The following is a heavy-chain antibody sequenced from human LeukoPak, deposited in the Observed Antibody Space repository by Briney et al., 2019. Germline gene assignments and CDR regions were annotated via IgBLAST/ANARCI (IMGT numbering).Heavy chain of an antibody. V-gene: IGHV1-46*01. CDR1: GGTFSSYA. CDR2: IYPRDGST. Sequence: ASVKVSCKASGGTFSSYAISWVRQAPGQGLEWMGMIYPRDGSTSYTQKFQGRVTVTRDTSTSTVHMELSGLRSEDTAVYYCARDQEGFDYWGQGTLVTVSS. CDR3: ARDQEGFDY. J-gene: IGHJ4*02.